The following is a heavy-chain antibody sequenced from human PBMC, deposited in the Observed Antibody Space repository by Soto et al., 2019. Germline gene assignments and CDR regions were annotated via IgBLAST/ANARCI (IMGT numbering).Heavy chain of an antibody. CDR3: AKASDYDDIVTGLH. J-gene: IGHJ4*02. CDR2: ISGSGGSA. D-gene: IGHD3-9*01. V-gene: IGHV3-23*01. CDR1: GFTFSSYA. Sequence: EVQLLESGGGLVQPGGSLRISCAASGFTFSSYAMSWVRQAPGKGLECLSTISGSGGSAYYADSVKGRFTITRDNSKNTLHLQMNSLRAEDTAVYYCAKASDYDDIVTGLHWGQGTLVTVSA.